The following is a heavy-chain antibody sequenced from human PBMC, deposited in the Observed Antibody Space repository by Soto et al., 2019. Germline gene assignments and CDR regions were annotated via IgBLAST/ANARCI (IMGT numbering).Heavy chain of an antibody. D-gene: IGHD2-15*01. CDR2: ITRDSAYI. J-gene: IGHJ4*02. CDR3: AKARIEPYCSGGRCPPPDF. Sequence: GGSLRLSCAASGFSFSFYTMDWVRQAPGKGLEWVSSITRDSAYIYYAASVKGRFTISRDNAKNSLYLQMNSLRAEDTAVYYCAKARIEPYCSGGRCPPPDFWGEGTLVTVCS. CDR1: GFSFSFYT. V-gene: IGHV3-21*01.